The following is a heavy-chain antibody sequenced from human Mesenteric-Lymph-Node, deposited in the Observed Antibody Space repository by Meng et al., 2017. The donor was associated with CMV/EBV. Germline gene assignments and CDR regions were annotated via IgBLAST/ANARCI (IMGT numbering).Heavy chain of an antibody. V-gene: IGHV3-7*01. CDR3: ARTDILTGYYGPLDV. D-gene: IGHD3-9*01. CDR1: GFNFSTYD. J-gene: IGHJ6*02. CDR2: IKQDGSEK. Sequence: GESLKISCAASGFNFSTYDLNWVRQAPGKGLEWVANIKQDGSEKYYVDSVKGRFTISRDNAKNSLYLQMNSLGAEDTAVYYCARTDILTGYYGPLDVWGQGTTVTVSS.